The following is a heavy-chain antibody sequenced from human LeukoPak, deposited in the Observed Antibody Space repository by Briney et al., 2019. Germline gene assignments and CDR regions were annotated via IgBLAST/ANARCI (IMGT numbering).Heavy chain of an antibody. CDR1: GYTFTSYG. Sequence: ASVKVSCKASGYTFTSYGISWVRQAPGQGLEWMGWINPNSGGTNYAQKFQGRVTMTRDTSISTAYMELSRLRSDDTAVYYCAREAAAPGDYWGQGTLVTVSS. V-gene: IGHV1-2*02. CDR2: INPNSGGT. D-gene: IGHD6-13*01. J-gene: IGHJ4*02. CDR3: AREAAAPGDY.